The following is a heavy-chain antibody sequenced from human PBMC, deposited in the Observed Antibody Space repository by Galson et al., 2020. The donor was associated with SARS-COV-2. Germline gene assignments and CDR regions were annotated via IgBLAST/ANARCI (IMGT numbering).Heavy chain of an antibody. J-gene: IGHJ3*02. CDR3: ARDLGTTVTTCQMSNGFDI. V-gene: IGHV1-69*13. CDR2: IIPMFGTT. Sequence: SVKVSCKASGGTFSKAAITWVRQAPGQGLEWMGVIIPMFGTTRYAQIFQGRVTVTADDSTSTAYMEISSLRSEDTASYYGARDLGTTVTTCQMSNGFDIWGQWTMVTVAS. CDR1: GGTFSKAA. D-gene: IGHD4-17*01.